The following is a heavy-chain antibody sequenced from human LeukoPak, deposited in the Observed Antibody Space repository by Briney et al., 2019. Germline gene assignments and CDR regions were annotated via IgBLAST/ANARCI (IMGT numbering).Heavy chain of an antibody. Sequence: SETLSLTCTVSGGSISSSSYYWGWIRQPPGKGLEWIGSIYYSGSTYYNPSLKSRDTISVDTSKNQFSLKLSSVTAADTAVYYCASWGFSGSYYKNYWGQGTLVTVSS. V-gene: IGHV4-39*01. CDR1: GGSISSSSYY. CDR2: IYYSGST. J-gene: IGHJ4*02. CDR3: ASWGFSGSYYKNY. D-gene: IGHD1-26*01.